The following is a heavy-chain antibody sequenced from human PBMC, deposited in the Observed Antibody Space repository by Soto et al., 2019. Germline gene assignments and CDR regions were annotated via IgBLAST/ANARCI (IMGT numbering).Heavy chain of an antibody. CDR1: GFTFSSYE. CDR2: ISSSGSTI. D-gene: IGHD3-3*01. Sequence: GGSLRLSXAASGFTFSSYEMNWVRQAPGKGLEWVSYISSSGSTIYYADSVKGRFTISRDNAKNSLYLQMNSLRAEDTAVYYCARDWTQYLDVWGQGTTVTVSS. J-gene: IGHJ6*02. CDR3: ARDWTQYLDV. V-gene: IGHV3-48*03.